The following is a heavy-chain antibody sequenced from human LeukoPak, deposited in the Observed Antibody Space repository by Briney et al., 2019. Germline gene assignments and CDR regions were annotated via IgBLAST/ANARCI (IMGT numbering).Heavy chain of an antibody. V-gene: IGHV4-34*01. Sequence: PSETLSLTCAVYGGSFTDYYWSWLRHLPGKGLEWIGDIHHRAGANYNPSLWGRVTISADTSKNQFSLHLTSVTAADTATFYCARGPVRDDGLTGISYYFGLDVWGHGTTVTVFS. CDR2: IHHRAGA. D-gene: IGHD2-21*02. J-gene: IGHJ6*02. CDR1: GGSFTDYY. CDR3: ARGPVRDDGLTGISYYFGLDV.